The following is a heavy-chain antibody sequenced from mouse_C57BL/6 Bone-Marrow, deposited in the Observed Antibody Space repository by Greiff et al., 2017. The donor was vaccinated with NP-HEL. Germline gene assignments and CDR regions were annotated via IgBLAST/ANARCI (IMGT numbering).Heavy chain of an antibody. D-gene: IGHD2-12*01. CDR2: INPYNGDT. CDR3: AREWELLPPYYYAMDY. J-gene: IGHJ4*01. V-gene: IGHV1-20*01. CDR1: GYSFTGYF. Sequence: EVQLQQSGPELVKPGDSVKISCKASGYSFTGYFMNWVMQSHGKSLEWIGRINPYNGDTFYNQKFKGKATLTVDKSSSTAHMELRSLTSEDSAVYYCAREWELLPPYYYAMDYWGQGTSVTVSS.